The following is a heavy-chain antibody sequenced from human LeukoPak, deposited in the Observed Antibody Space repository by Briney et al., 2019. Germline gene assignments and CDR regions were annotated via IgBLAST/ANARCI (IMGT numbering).Heavy chain of an antibody. CDR3: ATGCSDTSCYSGMDV. J-gene: IGHJ6*02. CDR1: GVSISSYY. CDR2: IYYSGST. V-gene: IGHV4-59*01. D-gene: IGHD2-2*01. Sequence: SETLSLTCTVSGVSISSYYWSWIRQPPGKGLEWIGYIYYSGSTNYNPSLKSRVTISVDTSKNQFSLKLSSVTAADTAVYYCATGCSDTSCYSGMDVWGQGTTVTVSS.